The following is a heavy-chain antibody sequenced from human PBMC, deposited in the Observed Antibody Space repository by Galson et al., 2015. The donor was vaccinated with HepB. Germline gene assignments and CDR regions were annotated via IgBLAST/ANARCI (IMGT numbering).Heavy chain of an antibody. CDR3: ARGIVHVPGVDY. CDR1: GYTFTSYA. CDR2: INAGNGNT. D-gene: IGHD2/OR15-2a*01. Sequence: SVKVSCKASGYTFTSYAMHWVRQAPGQRLEWMGWINAGNGNTKYSQKFQGRVTITRDTSASTAYMELSSLRSEDTAVYYCARGIVHVPGVDYWSQGTLVTVSS. V-gene: IGHV1-3*01. J-gene: IGHJ4*02.